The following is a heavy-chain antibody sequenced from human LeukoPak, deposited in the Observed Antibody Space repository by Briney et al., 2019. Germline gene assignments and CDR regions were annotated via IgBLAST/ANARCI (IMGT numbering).Heavy chain of an antibody. CDR1: GGSISSSSYY. CDR3: ARQAYDFWSAHALNWFDP. J-gene: IGHJ5*02. D-gene: IGHD3-3*01. V-gene: IGHV4-39*01. Sequence: SETLSLTCTVSGGSISSSSYYWGWIRQPPGKGLEWIGSIYYSGSTYYNPSLKSRVTISVDTSKNQFSLKLSCVTAADTAVYYCARQAYDFWSAHALNWFDPWGQGTLVTVSS. CDR2: IYYSGST.